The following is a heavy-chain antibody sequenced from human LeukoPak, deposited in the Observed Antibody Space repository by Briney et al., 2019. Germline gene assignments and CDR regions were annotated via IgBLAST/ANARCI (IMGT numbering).Heavy chain of an antibody. Sequence: GGSLRLSCVASGITFSTYAMSWVRQAPGKGLEWVANIKQDGSKKSYVDSVKGRFTISRDNAKNSLYLQMNSLRAEDTAIYYCTRVGYIDEGIDYWGQGTLVTVSS. D-gene: IGHD5-24*01. V-gene: IGHV3-7*04. CDR2: IKQDGSKK. J-gene: IGHJ4*02. CDR1: GITFSTYA. CDR3: TRVGYIDEGIDY.